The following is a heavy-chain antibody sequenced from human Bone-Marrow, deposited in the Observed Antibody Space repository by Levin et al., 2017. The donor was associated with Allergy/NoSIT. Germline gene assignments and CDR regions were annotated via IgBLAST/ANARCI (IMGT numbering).Heavy chain of an antibody. D-gene: IGHD6-19*01. J-gene: IGHJ5*02. Sequence: AGGSLRLSCVASGFTFDDYAMHWVRQAPGKGLEWVSGISWNSGSIGYADSVKGRFTISRDNAKNSLYLQMNSLRTEDTALYYCAKDMGAIVAATGWFDPWGQGTLVTVSS. V-gene: IGHV3-9*01. CDR1: GFTFDDYA. CDR2: ISWNSGSI. CDR3: AKDMGAIVAATGWFDP.